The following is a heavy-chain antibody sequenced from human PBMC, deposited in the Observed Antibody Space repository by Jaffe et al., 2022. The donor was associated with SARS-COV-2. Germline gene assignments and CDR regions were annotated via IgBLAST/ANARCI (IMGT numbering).Heavy chain of an antibody. CDR1: GFTFDDYA. V-gene: IGHV3-9*01. Sequence: EVQLVESGGGLVQPGRSLRLSCEASGFTFDDYAMHWVRQAPGKGLEWVSGISWNSGSIGYADSVKGRFTISRDNAKNSLYLQMNSLRAEDTALYYCAKDMFLDIVASSFDYWGQGTLVTVSS. CDR2: ISWNSGSI. D-gene: IGHD5-12*01. CDR3: AKDMFLDIVASSFDY. J-gene: IGHJ4*02.